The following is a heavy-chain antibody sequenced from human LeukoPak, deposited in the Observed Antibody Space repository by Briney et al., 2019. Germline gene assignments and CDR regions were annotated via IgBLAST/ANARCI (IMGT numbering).Heavy chain of an antibody. Sequence: PGGSLRLSCAASGFTFSNYWMSWVRQAPGKGLEWVANIKQDGSEIYYVGSVKGRFTISRDNAKNSLYLQMSTLRAEDTAVYYCARDKGYSSGWYEAYWGQGTLVTVSS. CDR1: GFTFSNYW. CDR2: IKQDGSEI. V-gene: IGHV3-7*01. J-gene: IGHJ4*02. CDR3: ARDKGYSSGWYEAY. D-gene: IGHD6-19*01.